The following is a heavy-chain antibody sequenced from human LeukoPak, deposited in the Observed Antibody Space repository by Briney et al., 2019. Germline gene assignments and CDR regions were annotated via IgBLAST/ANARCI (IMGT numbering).Heavy chain of an antibody. Sequence: QPGGSLRLSCIASGFTFSTYTMYWVRQAPGKGLERVSIIGISGGGIHYADSVKGRFTISRDDSKNTLYLQMNSLRVDDTAVYYCAMDPNRGTDYWGQGVLVTVSS. V-gene: IGHV3-23*01. CDR3: AMDPNRGTDY. CDR2: IGISGGGI. J-gene: IGHJ4*02. CDR1: GFTFSTYT. D-gene: IGHD3-10*01.